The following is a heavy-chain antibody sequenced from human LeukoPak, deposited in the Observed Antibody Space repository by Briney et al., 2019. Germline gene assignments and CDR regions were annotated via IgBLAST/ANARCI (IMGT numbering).Heavy chain of an antibody. CDR3: ARGHGDYIGSYWYFDL. CDR1: GFTFSSYS. CDR2: ISSSSSYI. J-gene: IGHJ2*01. Sequence: PGGSLRLSCAASGFTFSSYSMNWVRQAPGKGLEWVSSISSSSSYIYYADSVKGRFTISRDNSKNTLYLQMNSLRAEDTAVYYCARGHGDYIGSYWYFDLWGRGTLVTVSS. V-gene: IGHV3-21*04. D-gene: IGHD4-17*01.